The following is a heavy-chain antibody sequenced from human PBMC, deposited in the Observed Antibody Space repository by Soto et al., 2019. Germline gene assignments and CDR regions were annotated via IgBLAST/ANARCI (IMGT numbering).Heavy chain of an antibody. Sequence: ASVKVSCKASGYTFTSYDINWVRQATGQGLEWMGWMNPNSGNTGYAQKFQGRVTMTRNTSISTAYMELSSLRPEDTAVYYCGTLVFYSVRGVVFGGRYYYYMDVWGKGTTVTVSS. J-gene: IGHJ6*03. V-gene: IGHV1-8*01. CDR3: GTLVFYSVRGVVFGGRYYYYMDV. CDR1: GYTFTSYD. CDR2: MNPNSGNT. D-gene: IGHD3-10*02.